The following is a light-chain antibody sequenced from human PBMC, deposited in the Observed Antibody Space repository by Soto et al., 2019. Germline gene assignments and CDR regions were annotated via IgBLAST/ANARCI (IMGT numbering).Light chain of an antibody. CDR3: QQYTSYLLT. Sequence: DIQMTQSPSTLSASVGDRVTITCRASQSISSWLAWYQQKPGKAPKLLIYKASSLESGVPSRFSGSGSGTEFTLTISSLHPDDFATYYCQQYTSYLLTFGGGTKVEIK. J-gene: IGKJ4*01. V-gene: IGKV1-5*03. CDR2: KAS. CDR1: QSISSW.